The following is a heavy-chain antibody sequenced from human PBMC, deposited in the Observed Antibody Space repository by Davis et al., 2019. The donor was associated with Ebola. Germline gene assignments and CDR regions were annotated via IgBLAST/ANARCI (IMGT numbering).Heavy chain of an antibody. CDR2: IYPGDSDT. J-gene: IGHJ4*02. CDR3: ARLAASSGGYYYGSGSSTFDY. CDR1: GYSFTSYW. Sequence: KVSCKGSGYSFTSYWIGWVRQMPGKGLDWMGIIYPGDSDTRYSPSFQGQVTISADKSISTAYLQWSSLKASDTAMYYCARLAASSGGYYYGSGSSTFDYWGQGTLVTVSS. D-gene: IGHD3-10*01. V-gene: IGHV5-51*01.